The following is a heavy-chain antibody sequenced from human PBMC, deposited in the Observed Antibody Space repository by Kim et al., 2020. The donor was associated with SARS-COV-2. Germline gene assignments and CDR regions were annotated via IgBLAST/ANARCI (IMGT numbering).Heavy chain of an antibody. CDR2: IYYSGST. Sequence: SETLSLTCTVSGGSISSYYWSWIRQPPGKGLEWIGYIYYSGSTNYNPSLKSRVTISVDTSKNQFSLKLSSVTAADTAVYYFARAGVSGWFRVISGMDVWG. D-gene: IGHD3-10*01. J-gene: IGHJ6*01. CDR3: ARAGVSGWFRVISGMDV. V-gene: IGHV4-59*13. CDR1: GGSISSYY.